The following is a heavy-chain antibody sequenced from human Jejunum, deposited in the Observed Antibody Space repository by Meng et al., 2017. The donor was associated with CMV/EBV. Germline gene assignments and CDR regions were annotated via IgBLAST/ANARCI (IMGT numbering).Heavy chain of an antibody. D-gene: IGHD3-16*02. Sequence: VRSNYMSWVRQTPGKGLEWVSLIYSGGNTYHADSVQGRFTISRDNSKNTLYLQMNSLRPADTAVYYCARRGVWGSYRRDDAFDIWGQGTMVTVSS. CDR3: ARRGVWGSYRRDDAFDI. V-gene: IGHV3-66*02. J-gene: IGHJ3*02. CDR2: IYSGGNT. CDR1: VRSNY.